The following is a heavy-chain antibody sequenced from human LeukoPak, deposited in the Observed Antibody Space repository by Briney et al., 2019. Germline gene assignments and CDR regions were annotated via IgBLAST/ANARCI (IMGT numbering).Heavy chain of an antibody. J-gene: IGHJ4*02. Sequence: SVKVSCKASGGTFSSYAISWVRQAPGQGLEWMGGIIPIFGTANYAQKFQGRVTITTDESTSTAYMELSSLRSDDTAVYYCARGSYDILTGQPYYFDYWGQGTLVTVSS. CDR2: IIPIFGTA. CDR1: GGTFSSYA. CDR3: ARGSYDILTGQPYYFDY. V-gene: IGHV1-69*05. D-gene: IGHD3-9*01.